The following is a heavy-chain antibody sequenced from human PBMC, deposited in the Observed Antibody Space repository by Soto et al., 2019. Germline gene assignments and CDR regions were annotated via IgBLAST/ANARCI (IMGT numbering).Heavy chain of an antibody. CDR1: GATYSNSA. CDR2: INPILGIP. D-gene: IGHD5-12*01. J-gene: IGHJ4*02. V-gene: IGHV1-69*10. CDR3: ARGGVDVVATSAFDY. Sequence: QVQLVQSGAEVKKPGSSVKVSCKASGATYSNSAISWVRQAPGQGLEWMGGINPILGIPDYAHKFQGRVTITADESTNKVYMDLGSLRAEDTALEFCARGGVDVVATSAFDYWGQGTLVTVSS.